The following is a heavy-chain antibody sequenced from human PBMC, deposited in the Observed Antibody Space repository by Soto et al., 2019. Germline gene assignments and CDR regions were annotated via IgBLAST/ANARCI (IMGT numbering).Heavy chain of an antibody. CDR3: AKDGGEGLPGY. V-gene: IGHV3-30*18. Sequence: QVQLVESGGGVVQPGRSLRLSCAASGFTFSSYGMHWVRQAPGKGLEWVAVISYDGSNKYYADSVKGRFTISRDNSKNTLYLQMNSLRAEDTAVYYCAKDGGEGLPGYWGQGTLVTVSS. CDR2: ISYDGSNK. J-gene: IGHJ4*02. CDR1: GFTFSSYG. D-gene: IGHD2-15*01.